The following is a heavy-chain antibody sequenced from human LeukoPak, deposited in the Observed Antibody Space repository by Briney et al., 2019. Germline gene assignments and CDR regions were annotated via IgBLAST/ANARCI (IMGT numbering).Heavy chain of an antibody. CDR2: IRSKANNDAT. D-gene: IGHD1-26*01. CDR3: TTGLGIVGATPPDY. Sequence: GGSLRLSCAASGFTFSGSAMHWVRQASGKGLEWVGRIRSKANNDATAYAASVKGRFTISRDDSKNTAYLQMNSLKTEDTAVYYCTTGLGIVGATPPDYWGQGTLVTVSS. CDR1: GFTFSGSA. J-gene: IGHJ4*02. V-gene: IGHV3-73*01.